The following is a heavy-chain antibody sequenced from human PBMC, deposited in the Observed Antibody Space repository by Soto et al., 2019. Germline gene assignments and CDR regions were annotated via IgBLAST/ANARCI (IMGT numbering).Heavy chain of an antibody. D-gene: IGHD4-4*01. CDR2: INHSGST. J-gene: IGHJ4*02. CDR3: ARRREEEPEPTV. V-gene: IGHV4-34*01. Sequence: QVQLQQWGAGLLKPSETLSLTCAVYGGSFSGYYWSWIRQPPGKGLEWIGEINHSGSTNYNPSLKSRCTISGDTSKNQFSLKLSSVAAAAPAVYYCARRREEEPEPTVWGQGTLVTVSS. CDR1: GGSFSGYY.